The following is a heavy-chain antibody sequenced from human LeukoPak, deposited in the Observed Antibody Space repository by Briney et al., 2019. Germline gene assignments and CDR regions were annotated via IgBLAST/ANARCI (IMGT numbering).Heavy chain of an antibody. Sequence: PGRSLRLSCAASGFTFSSYDMHWVRQAPGKGLEWVAVIWYDGSNKYYADSVRGRFTISRDNSKNTLYLQMNSLRAEDTAVYYCVTRFRIQLSSRGAFDIWGQGTMVTVSS. V-gene: IGHV3-33*01. D-gene: IGHD5-18*01. CDR2: IWYDGSNK. CDR1: GFTFSSYD. J-gene: IGHJ3*02. CDR3: VTRFRIQLSSRGAFDI.